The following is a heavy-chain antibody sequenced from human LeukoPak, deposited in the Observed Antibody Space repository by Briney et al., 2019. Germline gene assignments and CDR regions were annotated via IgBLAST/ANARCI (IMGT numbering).Heavy chain of an antibody. D-gene: IGHD6-19*01. Sequence: GGSLRLSCAASGFTVSSNYMSWVRQAPGKGLEWVSIIYSGGNTYYADSVKGRFTISRDISKNTVSLQMNSLRAEDTAVYYCTRVRIEVAGWVPFDYWGQGTLVSVSS. J-gene: IGHJ4*02. CDR3: TRVRIEVAGWVPFDY. CDR1: GFTVSSNY. CDR2: IYSGGNT. V-gene: IGHV3-66*01.